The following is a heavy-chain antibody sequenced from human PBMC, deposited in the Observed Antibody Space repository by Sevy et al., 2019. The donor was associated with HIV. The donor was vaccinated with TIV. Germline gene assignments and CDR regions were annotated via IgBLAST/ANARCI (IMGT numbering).Heavy chain of an antibody. Sequence: ASVKVSCKVSGNTLTEFAMHWVQQAPGKGLEWMGTFDPEDDQTIYAQNFQDRVTMTEDTSTDTAFMELSDLRSDDTAVYYCATTKDYYDSSAYPFDYWGQGTLVTVSS. J-gene: IGHJ4*02. D-gene: IGHD3-22*01. V-gene: IGHV1-24*01. CDR2: FDPEDDQT. CDR1: GNTLTEFA. CDR3: ATTKDYYDSSAYPFDY.